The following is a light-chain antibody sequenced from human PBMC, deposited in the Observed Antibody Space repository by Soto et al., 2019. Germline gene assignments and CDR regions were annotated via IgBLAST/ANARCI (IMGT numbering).Light chain of an antibody. CDR2: KAS. V-gene: IGKV1-5*03. J-gene: IGKJ1*01. Sequence: DIQMTQSPSTLSASVGDRVTITCRASQSISSWLAWYQQKPGKAPKVLIYKASNLQSGVPSRFSGSGSGTNFTPTTSSLKPVDLATYYSKRCKIYPPPSGQGTRWTSN. CDR1: QSISSW. CDR3: KRCKIYPPP.